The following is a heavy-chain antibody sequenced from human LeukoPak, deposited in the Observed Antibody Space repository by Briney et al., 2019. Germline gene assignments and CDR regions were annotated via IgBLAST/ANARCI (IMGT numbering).Heavy chain of an antibody. Sequence: PGGSLRLSCAASGFTFSSLGMHWVRQAPGKGLEWVGNINQEGSERNHGDSVNGRFTISRDNAENSLYLQMSSLRAEDTAVYYCARIIGAFGTYRYDSWGQGTLVSVSS. D-gene: IGHD3-16*02. CDR2: INQEGSER. CDR3: ARIIGAFGTYRYDS. CDR1: GFTFSSLG. V-gene: IGHV3-7*01. J-gene: IGHJ4*02.